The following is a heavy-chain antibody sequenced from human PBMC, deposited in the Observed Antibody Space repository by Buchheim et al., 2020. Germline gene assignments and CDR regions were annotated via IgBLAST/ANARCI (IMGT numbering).Heavy chain of an antibody. CDR2: ISGSGGST. V-gene: IGHV3-23*01. CDR1: GFTFSSYA. CDR3: ARPYSSSWYHISWFDP. Sequence: EVQLLESGGGLVQPGGSLRLSCAASGFTFSSYAMSWGRQAPGKGLEWVSAISGSGGSTYYEDSVKGRFTISSDNSKNTLYLQMNSLRAEDTAVYYCARPYSSSWYHISWFDPWGQGTL. D-gene: IGHD6-13*01. J-gene: IGHJ5*02.